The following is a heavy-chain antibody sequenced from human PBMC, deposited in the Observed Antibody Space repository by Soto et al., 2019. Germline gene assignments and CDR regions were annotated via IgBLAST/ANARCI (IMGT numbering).Heavy chain of an antibody. Sequence: PGGSLRLSCAASGFTFSSYWMHWVRQAPGKGLVWVSRINTDGSSIYYADSVKGRFTISRDNAKNSLYLQMNSLRAEDTAVYYCARVGEGSSWYNFDYWGQGTLVTVSS. V-gene: IGHV3-74*01. CDR3: ARVGEGSSWYNFDY. D-gene: IGHD6-13*01. CDR1: GFTFSSYW. J-gene: IGHJ4*02. CDR2: INTDGSSI.